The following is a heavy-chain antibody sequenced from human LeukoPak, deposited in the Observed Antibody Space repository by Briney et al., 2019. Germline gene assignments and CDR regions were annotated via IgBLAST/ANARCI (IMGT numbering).Heavy chain of an antibody. D-gene: IGHD6-19*01. Sequence: ASVKVSCKASGYTFTSYGISWVRQAPGQGLEWMRWISAYNSNTNYAQKLQGRVTMTTDTSTSRGSMELRSLRSDDTVVDYCARVRPPAGIAVAGPLGQIDYWGQGTLVTVSS. CDR2: ISAYNSNT. CDR1: GYTFTSYG. J-gene: IGHJ4*02. V-gene: IGHV1-18*01. CDR3: ARVRPPAGIAVAGPLGQIDY.